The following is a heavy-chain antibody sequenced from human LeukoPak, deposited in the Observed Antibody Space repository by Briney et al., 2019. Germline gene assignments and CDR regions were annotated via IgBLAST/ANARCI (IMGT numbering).Heavy chain of an antibody. CDR1: GYTFTSYY. Sequence: GASVKVSCKASGYTFTSYYMHWVRQAPGQGLEWMEIINPSGGSTSYAQKFQGRVTMTRDTSTSTVYMELSSLRSEDTAVYYCARAKRRYSSSWRTYYFDYWGQGTLVTVSS. J-gene: IGHJ4*02. D-gene: IGHD6-13*01. V-gene: IGHV1-46*01. CDR2: INPSGGST. CDR3: ARAKRRYSSSWRTYYFDY.